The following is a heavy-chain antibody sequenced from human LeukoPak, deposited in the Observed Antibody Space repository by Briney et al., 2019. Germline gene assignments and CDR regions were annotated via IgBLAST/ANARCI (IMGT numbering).Heavy chain of an antibody. V-gene: IGHV5-51*01. Sequence: ESLKISCKGSGYSFTSYWIGWVRQMPGKGLEWMGIIYPGDSDTRYSPSFQDQVTISTDKSISTAYLQWSILKASDTSKYCCARPRVYYYDTSGHRGWFDPWGQGTLVTVSS. CDR2: IYPGDSDT. D-gene: IGHD3-22*01. CDR1: GYSFTSYW. J-gene: IGHJ5*02. CDR3: ARPRVYYYDTSGHRGWFDP.